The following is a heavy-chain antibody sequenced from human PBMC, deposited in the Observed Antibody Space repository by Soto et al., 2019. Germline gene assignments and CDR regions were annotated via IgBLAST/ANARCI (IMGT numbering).Heavy chain of an antibody. J-gene: IGHJ6*03. CDR2: IYSGGST. CDR1: GFTVSSNY. CDR3: ARDRHENYYYMDV. V-gene: IGHV3-53*04. Sequence: GGSLRLSCAASGFTVSSNYVSWVRQAPGKGLEWVSVIYSGGSTYYADSVKGRFTISRHNSKNTLYLQMNSLRAEDTAVYYCARDRHENYYYMDVWGKGTTVTVSS.